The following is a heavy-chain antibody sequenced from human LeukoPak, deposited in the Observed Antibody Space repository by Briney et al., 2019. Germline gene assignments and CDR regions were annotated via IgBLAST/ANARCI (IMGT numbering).Heavy chain of an antibody. CDR1: GYTFTSYD. D-gene: IGHD6-6*01. Sequence: ASVKVSCKASGYTFTSYDINWVRQATGQGLGWMGWMNPNSGNTGYAQKFQGRVTMTRNTSISTAYMELSSLRSEDTAVYYCAIHSSSSSGFGGWGQGTLVTVSS. CDR2: MNPNSGNT. CDR3: AIHSSSSSGFGG. V-gene: IGHV1-8*01. J-gene: IGHJ4*02.